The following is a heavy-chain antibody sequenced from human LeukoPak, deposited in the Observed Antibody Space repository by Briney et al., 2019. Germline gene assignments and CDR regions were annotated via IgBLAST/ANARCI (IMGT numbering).Heavy chain of an antibody. J-gene: IGHJ4*02. CDR2: ISGSGGST. V-gene: IGHV3-23*01. CDR3: ARSGLSRFGF. CDR1: GFTFSSYG. Sequence: GGSLRLSCAASGFTFSSYGMSWVRQAPGKGLGWVSAISGSGGSTYYADSVKGRFTISRDNSRNTLYLQMNSLRAEDTAVYYCARSGLSRFGFWGQGTLVTVSS. D-gene: IGHD2/OR15-2a*01.